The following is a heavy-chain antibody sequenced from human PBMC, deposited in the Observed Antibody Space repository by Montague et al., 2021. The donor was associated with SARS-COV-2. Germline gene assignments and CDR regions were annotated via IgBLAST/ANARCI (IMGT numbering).Heavy chain of an antibody. CDR1: GGSIGSYY. CDR2: IYYSGST. Sequence: SETLSLTCTVSGGSIGSYYWSWIRQPPGKGLEWIGYIYYSGSTNYNPSLKSRGTISVDTSKNQFSLKLSSVTAADTAVYYCAKLGRGYSYAQSAFDIWGQGTMVTVSS. J-gene: IGHJ3*02. V-gene: IGHV4-59*08. D-gene: IGHD5-18*01. CDR3: AKLGRGYSYAQSAFDI.